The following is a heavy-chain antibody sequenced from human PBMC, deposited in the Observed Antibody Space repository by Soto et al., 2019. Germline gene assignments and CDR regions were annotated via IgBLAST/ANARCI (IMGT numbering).Heavy chain of an antibody. CDR1: GGSVSDYY. D-gene: IGHD4-17*01. Sequence: NPSETLSLTCNVSGGSVSDYYWSWIRQAPGKGLEWIGYIHERGVTNYNPSLKSRVTMSVDTSKNQFSLTLRSVHTADTAIYFCARDPAGDYGHWGRGTLVTVSS. J-gene: IGHJ4*02. CDR3: ARDPAGDYGH. V-gene: IGHV4-59*02. CDR2: IHERGVT.